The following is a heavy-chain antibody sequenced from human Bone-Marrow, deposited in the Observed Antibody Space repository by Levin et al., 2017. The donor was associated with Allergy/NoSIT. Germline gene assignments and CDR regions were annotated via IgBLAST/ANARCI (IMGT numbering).Heavy chain of an antibody. CDR3: ATAPHLDYYDRTGYYPRFNS. D-gene: IGHD3-22*01. J-gene: IGHJ4*02. CDR1: GFTFGDYA. Sequence: SCAASGFTFGDYAMHWVRQAPGKGLEWVSGISWNSDNIDYADSVKGRFTISRDNAKNFVYLQMNSLRAEDTAFYYCATAPHLDYYDRTGYYPRFNSWGQGTLVTVSS. V-gene: IGHV3-9*01. CDR2: ISWNSDNI.